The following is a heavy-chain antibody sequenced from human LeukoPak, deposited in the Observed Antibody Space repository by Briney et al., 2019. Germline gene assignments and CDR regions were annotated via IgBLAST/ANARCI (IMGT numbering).Heavy chain of an antibody. CDR1: GFTFSFYT. CDR2: ISSDSRYI. CDR3: ATDYAGNSLWYYYGLGV. Sequence: GRSLTLSCAASGFTFSFYTMNWVPQAPRKRLEWVSSISSDSRYIYYADSVKGRFTISRDNAKNSLYLQMNSLRAEDTAVYYCATDYAGNSLWYYYGLGVWGQGTTVTVSS. J-gene: IGHJ6*02. V-gene: IGHV3-21*01. D-gene: IGHD4-23*01.